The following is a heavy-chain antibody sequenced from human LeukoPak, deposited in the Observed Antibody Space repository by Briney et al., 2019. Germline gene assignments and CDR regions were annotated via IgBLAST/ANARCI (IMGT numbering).Heavy chain of an antibody. D-gene: IGHD5-12*01. J-gene: IGHJ4*02. CDR2: ISSSSSYI. Sequence: GGSLRLSCAASGFTFSSYSMNWVRQAPGKGLEWVSSISSSSSYIYYADSVKGRFTISRDNAKNSLYLQINSLRAEDTAVYYCARVPKSATSYFDYWGQGTLVTVSS. CDR3: ARVPKSATSYFDY. V-gene: IGHV3-21*01. CDR1: GFTFSSYS.